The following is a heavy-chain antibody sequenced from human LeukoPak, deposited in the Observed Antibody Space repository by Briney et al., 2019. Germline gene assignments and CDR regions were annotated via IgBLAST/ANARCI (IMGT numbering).Heavy chain of an antibody. J-gene: IGHJ4*02. D-gene: IGHD6-13*01. Sequence: ASVTVSCTASGDILNNYHIHWVRQAPGQGLEWMGIIKHSGGSTTYAQKFQGRLIMTRDTSTGTVNMELSSLTSEGTAVYYCARDFSWSVDYWGQGALVTVSS. CDR1: GDILNNYH. CDR3: ARDFSWSVDY. CDR2: IKHSGGST. V-gene: IGHV1-46*02.